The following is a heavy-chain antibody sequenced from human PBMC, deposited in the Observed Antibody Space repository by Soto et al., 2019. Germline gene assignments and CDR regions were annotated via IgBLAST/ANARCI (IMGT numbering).Heavy chain of an antibody. CDR3: ATDPHYYDTTGYWLEN. CDR2: INPDNGHT. CDR1: GYTFTSFA. Sequence: ASVKVSCKASGYTFTSFAIHWVRQAPGQRPEWMGWINPDNGHTRYSQKFQGRVTITRDTSASAAYMELSSLRSDDTAVYYCATDPHYYDTTGYWLENWGQGTLVTVSS. J-gene: IGHJ4*02. D-gene: IGHD3-22*01. V-gene: IGHV1-3*01.